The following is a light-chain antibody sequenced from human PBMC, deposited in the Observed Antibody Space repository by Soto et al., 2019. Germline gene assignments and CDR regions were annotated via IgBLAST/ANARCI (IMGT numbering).Light chain of an antibody. CDR2: GAS. CDR1: QSVGIN. Sequence: EIVMTRSSATLSVSPGETVTLSCRASQSVGINLAWYQQKPGRAPRLLIYGASKRATGIPDRFSGSESGTDFTLTINSLEPEDSAVYYCQQYGRSPPFGQGTRLEIK. V-gene: IGKV3-20*01. CDR3: QQYGRSPP. J-gene: IGKJ5*01.